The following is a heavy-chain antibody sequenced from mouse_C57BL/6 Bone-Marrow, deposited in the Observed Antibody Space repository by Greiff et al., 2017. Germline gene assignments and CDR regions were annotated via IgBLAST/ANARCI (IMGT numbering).Heavy chain of an antibody. CDR2: IHPNSGST. CDR1: GYTFTSYW. Sequence: VQLQQPGAELVKPGASVKLSCTASGYTFTSYWMHWVKQRPGQGLEWIGMIHPNSGSTNYNEKFKSKATLTVDKSSSTAYMQLSSLASEDSAVYYCARWAYRYYYAMDYWGQGTSVTVSS. V-gene: IGHV1-64*01. J-gene: IGHJ4*01. CDR3: ARWAYRYYYAMDY. D-gene: IGHD2-10*01.